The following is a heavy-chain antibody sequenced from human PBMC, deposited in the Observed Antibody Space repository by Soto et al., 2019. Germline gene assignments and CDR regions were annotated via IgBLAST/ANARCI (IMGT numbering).Heavy chain of an antibody. D-gene: IGHD2-2*01. J-gene: IGHJ5*02. V-gene: IGHV1-3*01. CDR2: INAGNGNT. CDR3: ARIVKVPAASIYWFDP. Sequence: ASLKVSSKAPGDTFTSYSMHWVRQAPGKRLEWMGWINAGNGNTKYSQKFQGRVTITRDTSASTAYMELSSLRSEDTAVYYCARIVKVPAASIYWFDPWGQGTLVTVSS. CDR1: GDTFTSYS.